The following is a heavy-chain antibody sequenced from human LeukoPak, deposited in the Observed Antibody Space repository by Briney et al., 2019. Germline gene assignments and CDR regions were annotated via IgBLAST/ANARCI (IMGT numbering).Heavy chain of an antibody. D-gene: IGHD5-18*01. Sequence: GASVTVSCKASGYTFTGYYMHWVRQAPGQGLEWMGWINPNSGGTNYAQKFQGRVTMTRDTSISTAYMELSRLRSDDTAVYYCARLPRGSYGEVGFDYWGQGTLVTVSS. CDR2: INPNSGGT. J-gene: IGHJ4*02. CDR3: ARLPRGSYGEVGFDY. CDR1: GYTFTGYY. V-gene: IGHV1-2*02.